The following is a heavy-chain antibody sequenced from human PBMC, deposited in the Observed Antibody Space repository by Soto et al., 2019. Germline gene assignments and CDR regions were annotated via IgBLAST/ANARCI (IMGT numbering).Heavy chain of an antibody. CDR3: AKGNDYSIFDAFDI. V-gene: IGHV3-23*01. D-gene: IGHD4-4*01. J-gene: IGHJ3*02. CDR1: GFTFNSYA. CDR2: ISGSGGST. Sequence: GGSLRLSCAASGFTFNSYAMNWVRQAPGKGLEWVLGISGSGGSTYYADSVKGRFTISRDNSKNTLYLQMNSLRSEDTAIYYCAKGNDYSIFDAFDIWGQGTMVTVSS.